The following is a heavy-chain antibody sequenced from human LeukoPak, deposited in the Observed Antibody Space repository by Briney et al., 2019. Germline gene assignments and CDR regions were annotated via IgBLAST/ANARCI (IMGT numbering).Heavy chain of an antibody. J-gene: IGHJ4*02. CDR1: GGSISNYY. CDR3: ARDRFTTGTSSKDYYFDY. V-gene: IGHV4-59*01. CDR2: IYYSGST. D-gene: IGHD1-1*01. Sequence: SETLSLTCAVSGGSISNYYWTCIRQPPGKGLEWIGYIYYSGSTNYNPSLKSRVTISVDTSKNQFSLKLSSVTAADTAVYYCARDRFTTGTSSKDYYFDYWGQGTLVTVSS.